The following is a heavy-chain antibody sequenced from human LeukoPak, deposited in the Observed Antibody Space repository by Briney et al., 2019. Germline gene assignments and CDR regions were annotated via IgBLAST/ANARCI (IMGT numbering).Heavy chain of an antibody. CDR3: ARDPLYTNSPPSYFDY. Sequence: GGSLRLSCAASGFTFSSYAMNWVRQAPGKGLEWVAIISYDGTNKDYADSVKGRFTISKDNSRNTLYLQMNSLRAEDTAVYHCARDPLYTNSPPSYFDYWGQGTLVTVSS. CDR2: ISYDGTNK. J-gene: IGHJ4*02. V-gene: IGHV3-30-3*01. D-gene: IGHD2-2*02. CDR1: GFTFSSYA.